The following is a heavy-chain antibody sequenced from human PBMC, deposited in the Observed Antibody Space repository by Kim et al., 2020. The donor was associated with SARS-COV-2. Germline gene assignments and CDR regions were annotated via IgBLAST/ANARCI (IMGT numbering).Heavy chain of an antibody. D-gene: IGHD3-10*01. CDR2: INAGNGNT. Sequence: ASVKVSCKASGYTFTSYAMHWVRQAPGQRLEWMGWINAGNGNTKYSQKFQGRVTITRDTSASTAYMELSSLRSEDTAVYYCARENGGFGELLAGWYFDLWGRGTLVTVSS. CDR1: GYTFTSYA. CDR3: ARENGGFGELLAGWYFDL. J-gene: IGHJ2*01. V-gene: IGHV1-3*01.